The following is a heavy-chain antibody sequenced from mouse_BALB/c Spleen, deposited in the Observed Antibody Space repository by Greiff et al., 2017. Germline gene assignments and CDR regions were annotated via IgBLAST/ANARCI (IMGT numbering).Heavy chain of an antibody. CDR1: GFTFSDYY. V-gene: IGHV5-4*02. Sequence: EVQVVESGGGLVKPGGSLKLSCAASGFTFSDYYMYWVRQTPEKRLEWVATISDGGSYTYYPDSVKGRFTISRDNAKNNLYLQMSSLKSEDTAMYYCARGVLSYAMDYWGQGTSVTVSS. D-gene: IGHD1-1*02. CDR2: ISDGGSYT. CDR3: ARGVLSYAMDY. J-gene: IGHJ4*01.